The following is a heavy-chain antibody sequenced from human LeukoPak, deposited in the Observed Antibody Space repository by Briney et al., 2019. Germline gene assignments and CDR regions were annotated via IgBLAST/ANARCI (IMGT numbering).Heavy chain of an antibody. V-gene: IGHV3-23*01. CDR1: GFTFSSYA. CDR2: ISGSGGST. D-gene: IGHD3-16*02. CDR3: ARGLTFGGVIVLY. Sequence: PGGSLRLSCAASGFTFSSYAMSWVRHAPGKGLEWVSAISGSGGSTYYADSVKGRFTISRDNSKNTLYLQMNSLRAEDTAVYYCARGLTFGGVIVLYWGQGTLVTVSS. J-gene: IGHJ4*02.